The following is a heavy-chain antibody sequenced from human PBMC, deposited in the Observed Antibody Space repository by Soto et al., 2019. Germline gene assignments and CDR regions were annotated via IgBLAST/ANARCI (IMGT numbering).Heavy chain of an antibody. CDR1: GFTYNTYA. D-gene: IGHD3-10*01. Sequence: EVQLLESGGGLVQPGGSLRLSCAASGFTYNTYAMSWVRQAPGKGLEWVSGISSSGGTTYYADSVKCRFTISRDNSKNTLYLQMNSLKAEDTAVYHCAKGRGSGTYYNVGYWGQGTVVTVSS. J-gene: IGHJ4*02. CDR3: AKGRGSGTYYNVGY. V-gene: IGHV3-23*01. CDR2: ISSSGGTT.